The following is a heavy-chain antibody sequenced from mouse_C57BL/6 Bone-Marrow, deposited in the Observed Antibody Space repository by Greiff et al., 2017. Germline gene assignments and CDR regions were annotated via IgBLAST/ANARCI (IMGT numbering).Heavy chain of an antibody. V-gene: IGHV5-6*01. CDR3: AGCLHPWFAY. J-gene: IGHJ3*01. Sequence: EVQLVESGGDLVKPGGSLKLSCAASGFTFSSYGMSWVRQTPDKRLEWVATISSGGSYTYYPDSVKGRFTISRDNAKNTLYLQMSSLKSEDTAMYYCAGCLHPWFAYWGQGTLVTVSA. CDR1: GFTFSSYG. CDR2: ISSGGSYT.